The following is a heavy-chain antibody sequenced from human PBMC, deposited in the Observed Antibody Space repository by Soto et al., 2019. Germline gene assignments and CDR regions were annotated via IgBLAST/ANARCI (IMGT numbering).Heavy chain of an antibody. CDR2: IYYIGST. V-gene: IGHV4-59*01. CDR1: GGSISSYY. J-gene: IGHJ4*02. CDR3: ARDRGDVWSREGNGYFDY. Sequence: SETLSLTYTVSGGSISSYYWSWIRQPPGKGLEWIGYIYYIGSTNYNPSLKSRVTISVATSKNQFSLKLSSVTAADTAVYYCARDRGDVWSREGNGYFDYWGQGTLVAVSS. D-gene: IGHD3-3*01.